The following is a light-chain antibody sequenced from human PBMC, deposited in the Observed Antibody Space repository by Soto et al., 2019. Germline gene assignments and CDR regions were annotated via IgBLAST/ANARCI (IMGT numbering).Light chain of an antibody. Sequence: DIQMTQSPSSVSASIGDTVTITCRASQDINVYLNWYQQKPGEVPKLLIYSASTLHSGVPSRFSGSGSGTDFTLTINSLQPEDFATYYCQQAYSFPITFGQGTRLEI. CDR2: SAS. V-gene: IGKV1-12*01. J-gene: IGKJ5*01. CDR1: QDINVY. CDR3: QQAYSFPIT.